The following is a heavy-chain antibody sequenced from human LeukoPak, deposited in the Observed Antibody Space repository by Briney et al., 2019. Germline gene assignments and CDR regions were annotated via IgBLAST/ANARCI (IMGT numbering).Heavy chain of an antibody. CDR3: ARSARFNYFYMDV. CDR1: GGSITNFF. J-gene: IGHJ6*03. D-gene: IGHD2-15*01. CDR2: IYASGSI. V-gene: IGHV4-4*07. Sequence: SETLSLTCSVSGGSITNFFWTWIRQPAGKGLEYIGRIYASGSIDYNPSLKGRVTMSVDTSNNQFSLNLTSVTAADTYLYFCARSARFNYFYMDVWGKGTSVTVSS.